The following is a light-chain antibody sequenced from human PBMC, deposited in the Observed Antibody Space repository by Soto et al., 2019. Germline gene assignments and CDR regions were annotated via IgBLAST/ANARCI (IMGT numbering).Light chain of an antibody. CDR1: SSDVGAFNY. Sequence: QSVLTQPASVSGSPGQSITISCTGTSSDVGAFNYVSWYLQYPGKAPKLMIYEVGNRPSGVSNRFSGSKSGNTASLTISGLQAEHEAYYYCCSYASGSIYVFGTGTKLTVL. V-gene: IGLV2-14*01. CDR3: CSYASGSIYV. J-gene: IGLJ1*01. CDR2: EVG.